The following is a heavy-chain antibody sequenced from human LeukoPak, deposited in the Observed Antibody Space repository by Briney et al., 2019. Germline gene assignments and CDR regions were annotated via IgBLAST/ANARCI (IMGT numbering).Heavy chain of an antibody. V-gene: IGHV4-39*07. CDR2: INYNWNT. CDR3: ARGKVVAGTPGQNSWDY. Sequence: SETLPLTCTVSGGSLTSSTYYWGWIRQPPGKGLEWIGGINYNWNTYHNPSLKSRVSISADMSKNQFSLRLSSVTAADTAVYYCARGKVVAGTPGQNSWDYWGQGTLVTVSS. D-gene: IGHD6-19*01. CDR1: GGSLTSSTYY. J-gene: IGHJ4*02.